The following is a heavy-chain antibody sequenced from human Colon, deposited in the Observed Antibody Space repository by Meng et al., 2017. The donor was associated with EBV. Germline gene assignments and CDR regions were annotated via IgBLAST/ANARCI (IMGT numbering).Heavy chain of an antibody. CDR3: ARGNAYNAPSFDY. V-gene: IGHV4-4*02. CDR2: IYHGGNT. Sequence: QGEPREAGPGLGAPSGPLSLTCAVSGASISSNNWWSWVRQPPGKGLEWIGEIYHGGNTNYNPSLKSRVTISVDRSNDQFSLSLSSVTAADTAVYYCARGNAYNAPSFDYWGQGTLVTVSS. CDR1: GASISSNNW. D-gene: IGHD5-24*01. J-gene: IGHJ4*02.